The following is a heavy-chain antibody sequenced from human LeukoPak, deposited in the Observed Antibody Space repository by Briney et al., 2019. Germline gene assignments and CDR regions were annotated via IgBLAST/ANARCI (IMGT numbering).Heavy chain of an antibody. D-gene: IGHD4-17*01. V-gene: IGHV1-69*05. J-gene: IGHJ6*03. CDR2: IIASFGTA. CDR3: ASCAFTVTKVGYYYYYYYMDV. CDR1: GGTFSSYA. Sequence: SVKVSCKASGGTFSSYAISWVRQAPGQGLEWMGGIIASFGTANYAQKLQGRVTITTDDSTSTAYMELSSLRAEDTAVYYCASCAFTVTKVGYYYYYYYMDVWGKGTTVTVSS.